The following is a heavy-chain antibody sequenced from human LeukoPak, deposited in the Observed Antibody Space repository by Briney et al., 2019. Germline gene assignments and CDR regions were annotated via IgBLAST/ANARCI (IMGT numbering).Heavy chain of an antibody. CDR1: GYTFAGYY. V-gene: IGHV1-2*02. CDR3: ARDPLAVYYYGSGSYLYGMDV. Sequence: ASVKVSCKASGYTFAGYYMHWVRRAPGQGLEWMGWINPNSGGTNYAQKFQGRVTMTRDTSISTAYMELSRLRSDDTAVYYCARDPLAVYYYGSGSYLYGMDVWGQGTTVTVSS. CDR2: INPNSGGT. J-gene: IGHJ6*02. D-gene: IGHD3-10*01.